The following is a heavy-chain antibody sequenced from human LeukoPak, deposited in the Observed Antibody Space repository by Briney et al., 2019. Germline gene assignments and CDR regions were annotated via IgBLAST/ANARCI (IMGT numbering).Heavy chain of an antibody. CDR1: GFTFSSYS. CDR3: AREMAMIVVVHDAFDI. Sequence: GGSLRLSCAASGFTFSSYSMNWVRQAPGKGLEWVSSISSSSSYIYYADSVKGRFTISRDNAKNSLYLQMNSLRAEDTAVYYCAREMAMIVVVHDAFDIWGQGTMVTVSS. D-gene: IGHD3-22*01. V-gene: IGHV3-21*01. J-gene: IGHJ3*02. CDR2: ISSSSSYI.